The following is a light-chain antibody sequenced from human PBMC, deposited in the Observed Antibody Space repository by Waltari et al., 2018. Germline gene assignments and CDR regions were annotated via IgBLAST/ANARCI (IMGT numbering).Light chain of an antibody. CDR3: CSYAGSSTWV. J-gene: IGLJ3*02. V-gene: IGLV2-23*01. CDR2: EGS. Sequence: QSITISCSGTTSTVGSYNLVSWYQQHPGKAPRLIIYEGSARPSGISNRFSGSTSANTASLTISGLQTEDEADYYCCSYAGSSTWVFGGGTKVTVL. CDR1: TSTVGSYNL.